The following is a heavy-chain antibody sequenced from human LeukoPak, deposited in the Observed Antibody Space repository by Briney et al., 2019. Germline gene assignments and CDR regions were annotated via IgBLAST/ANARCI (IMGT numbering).Heavy chain of an antibody. CDR1: GGTFSSYA. CDR2: IIPIFGIA. J-gene: IGHJ3*02. V-gene: IGHV1-69*04. Sequence: SVKVSCKASGGTFSSYAISWVRQAPGQGLEWMGRIIPIFGIANYAQKFQGRVTITADKSTNTAYMELSSLRSEDTAVYYCARDPHGSGWYIDDAFDIWGQGTMVTVSS. CDR3: ARDPHGSGWYIDDAFDI. D-gene: IGHD6-19*01.